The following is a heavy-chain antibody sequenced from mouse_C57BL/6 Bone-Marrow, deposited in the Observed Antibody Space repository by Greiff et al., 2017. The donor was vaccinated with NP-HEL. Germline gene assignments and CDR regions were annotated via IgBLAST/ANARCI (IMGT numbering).Heavy chain of an antibody. CDR1: GFTFSDYY. D-gene: IGHD3-2*01. Sequence: EVMLVESGGGLVQPGGSLKLSCAASGFTFSDYYMYWVRQTPEQRLEWVAYISNGGGSTYYPDTVKGRFTISRDNAKNTLYLQMSRLKSEDTAMYYCARTEYAMDYWGQGTSVTVSS. J-gene: IGHJ4*01. CDR2: ISNGGGST. CDR3: ARTEYAMDY. V-gene: IGHV5-12*01.